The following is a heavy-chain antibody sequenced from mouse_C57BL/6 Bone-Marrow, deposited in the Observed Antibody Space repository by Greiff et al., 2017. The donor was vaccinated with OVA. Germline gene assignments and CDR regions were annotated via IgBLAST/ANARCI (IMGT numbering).Heavy chain of an antibody. CDR3: ARRGRLGAMDD. V-gene: IGHV5-16*01. CDR2: INYDGSST. CDR1: GFTFSDYY. J-gene: IGHJ4*01. Sequence: EVQLVESEGGLVQPGSSMKLSCTASGFTFSDYYMAWVRQVPEKGLEWVANINYDGSSTYYLDSLKSRFIISRDNAKNILYLQMSSLKSEDTATYYCARRGRLGAMDDWGQGASVTVSS. D-gene: IGHD3-3*01.